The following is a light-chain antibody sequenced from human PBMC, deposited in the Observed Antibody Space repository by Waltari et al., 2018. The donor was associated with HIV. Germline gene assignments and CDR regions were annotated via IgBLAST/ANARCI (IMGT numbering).Light chain of an antibody. CDR1: ALPNQY. CDR2: KDS. J-gene: IGLJ2*01. CDR3: QSADNSGTFVI. Sequence: SYEVTQPPSVSVSPGQTARITCSGDALPNQYAYWYQQKPGQAPVLVMYKDSERHSGIPERFSGSSSGTTVTLTISGVQAEDEADYYCQSADNSGTFVIFGGGTKLTVL. V-gene: IGLV3-25*03.